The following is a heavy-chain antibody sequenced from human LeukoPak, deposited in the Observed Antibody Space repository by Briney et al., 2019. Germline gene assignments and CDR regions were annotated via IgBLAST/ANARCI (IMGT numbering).Heavy chain of an antibody. Sequence: PSETLSLTYSVSGGSISSANSYWSWIRQPAGKGQEWIGRIYSSGSTNYNPSLKSRVTISVDTSKNQFSLKLSSVTAADTAVYYCARDRVKEYQLLGYYYYYYMDVWGKGTTVTVSS. J-gene: IGHJ6*03. CDR3: ARDRVKEYQLLGYYYYYYMDV. CDR2: IYSSGST. D-gene: IGHD2-2*01. CDR1: GGSISSANSY. V-gene: IGHV4-61*02.